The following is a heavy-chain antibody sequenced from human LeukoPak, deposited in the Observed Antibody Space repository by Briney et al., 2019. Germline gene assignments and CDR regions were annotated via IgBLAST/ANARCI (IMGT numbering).Heavy chain of an antibody. J-gene: IGHJ6*04. D-gene: IGHD1-26*01. V-gene: IGHV3-9*01. CDR1: VFTFDDYA. CDR3: ARDGTPIHGSGWVYMDV. CDR2: ISWSSGDI. Sequence: SGRPLRLSCAASVFTFDDYAMHWVRQAPGKGLEWVSGISWSSGDIGYADSVRGLFTISRDNAKNTLYLQMNSLRGEDTAVYYCARDGTPIHGSGWVYMDVWGKGTTVTISS.